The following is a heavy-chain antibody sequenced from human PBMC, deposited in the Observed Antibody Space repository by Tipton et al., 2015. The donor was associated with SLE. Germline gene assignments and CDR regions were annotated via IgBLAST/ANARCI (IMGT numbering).Heavy chain of an antibody. Sequence: LRLSCTASGGSITSYYWSWIRQPPGKGLEWIGYIYYSGTANYNPSFKSRVTLSVDTSKNQISLKLTSVTAADTAVYYCARRSDWNDYWGQGTLVPVAS. J-gene: IGHJ4*02. CDR2: IYYSGTA. CDR1: GGSITSYY. D-gene: IGHD1-1*01. CDR3: ARRSDWNDY. V-gene: IGHV4-59*08.